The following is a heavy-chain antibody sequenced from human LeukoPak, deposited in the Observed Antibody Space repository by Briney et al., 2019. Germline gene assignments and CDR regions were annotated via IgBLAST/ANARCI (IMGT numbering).Heavy chain of an antibody. CDR2: IDTKTGNP. D-gene: IGHD3-22*01. CDR1: GYTFSSCA. Sequence: ASVKVSCTASGYTFSSCAINWVRQAPGQGLEYMGWIDTKTGNPTYAQGFTGRFVFSLDTSVSTAYLQISSLKAEDTAVYYCAIHPSDSSGYFSYWGQGALVTVSS. CDR3: AIHPSDSSGYFSY. J-gene: IGHJ4*02. V-gene: IGHV7-4-1*02.